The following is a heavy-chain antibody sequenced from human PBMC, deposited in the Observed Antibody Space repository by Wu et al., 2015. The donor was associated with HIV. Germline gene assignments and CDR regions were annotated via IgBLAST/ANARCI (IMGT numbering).Heavy chain of an antibody. Sequence: QVQLVQSGAEVKKPGSSVKVSCKASGGTFSSNAISWVRQAPGQGLQWMGRIMPIFGSAHYAQNFQGRVTITADTSTSTAYMELTSLRSEDTAIYYCALRGGYVSSWHWFDPWGQGTLVHRLL. J-gene: IGHJ5*02. D-gene: IGHD6-13*01. CDR1: GGTFSSNA. CDR2: IMPIFGSA. CDR3: ALRGGYVSSWHWFDP. V-gene: IGHV1-69*13.